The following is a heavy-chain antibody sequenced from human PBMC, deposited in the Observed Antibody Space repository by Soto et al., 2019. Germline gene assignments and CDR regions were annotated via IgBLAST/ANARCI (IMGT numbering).Heavy chain of an antibody. CDR1: GGSFSAYY. CDR3: ARIAQYSYARSGYHEDY. Sequence: SETLSLTCAVYGGSFSAYYWSWIRQPPGKGLEWIGDINQSGSTNNNPSLKSRVTISVDTSKNQFSLKLSSVTAADTAVYYCARIAQYSYARSGYHEDYWGQGTLVTVSS. V-gene: IGHV4-34*01. J-gene: IGHJ4*02. CDR2: INQSGST. D-gene: IGHD3-22*01.